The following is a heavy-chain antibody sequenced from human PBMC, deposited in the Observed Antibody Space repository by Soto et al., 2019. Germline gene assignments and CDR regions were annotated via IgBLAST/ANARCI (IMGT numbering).Heavy chain of an antibody. J-gene: IGHJ6*02. CDR1: GYSIIRGYY. CDR3: GGAARPGDYYGMDV. CDR2: IYHSGST. D-gene: IGHD6-6*01. V-gene: IGHV4-38-2*01. Sequence: PSETLSLTCAVSGYSIIRGYYWGFIRQPPGKGLEWTGSIYHSGSTYYNPSLKSRVTISVDTSKNQFSLKLSSVTAADTAVYYCGGAARPGDYYGMDVWGQGTTVTVSS.